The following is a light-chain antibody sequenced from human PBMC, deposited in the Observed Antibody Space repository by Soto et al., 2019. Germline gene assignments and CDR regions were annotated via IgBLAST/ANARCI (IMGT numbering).Light chain of an antibody. Sequence: QLVLTQSSSVSASLGSSVKLTCTLSSGHSSNIIARHQQQPGKAPRYLMKVEGSGTFNKGSGVPDRFSGYRSGADRYLTISDLQFEDEADYYCETWDSNTWVFGGGTKVTVL. J-gene: IGLJ3*02. CDR1: SGHSSNI. V-gene: IGLV4-60*02. CDR3: ETWDSNTWV. CDR2: VEGSGTF.